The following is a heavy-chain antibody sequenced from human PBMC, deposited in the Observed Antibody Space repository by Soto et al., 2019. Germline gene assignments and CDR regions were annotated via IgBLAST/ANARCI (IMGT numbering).Heavy chain of an antibody. CDR1: GFTFSNAW. V-gene: IGHV3-15*01. Sequence: GGSLRLSCAASGFTFSNAWMSWVRQAPGKGLEWVGRIKSKTDGGTTDYAAPVKGRFTISRDDSKNTLYLQMNSLKTEDTAVYYCTTDYVWGSYRYTGSYWGQGTLVTVSS. CDR2: IKSKTDGGTT. CDR3: TTDYVWGSYRYTGSY. J-gene: IGHJ4*02. D-gene: IGHD3-16*02.